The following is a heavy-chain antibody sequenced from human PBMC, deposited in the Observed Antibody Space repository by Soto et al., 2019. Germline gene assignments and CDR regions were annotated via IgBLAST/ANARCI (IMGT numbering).Heavy chain of an antibody. CDR2: IDPSDSYT. J-gene: IGHJ4*02. CDR3: TRQAYSSGGSFYPDH. V-gene: IGHV5-10-1*01. Sequence: GESLKISCQGSGYNFPSYWISWVRQMPGKGLEWLGRIDPSDSYTAYSPSFQGHVTISADKSISTAYLQWSSLKALDTAMYYCTRQAYSSGGSFYPDHWGQGTLVTVS. D-gene: IGHD2-15*01. CDR1: GYNFPSYW.